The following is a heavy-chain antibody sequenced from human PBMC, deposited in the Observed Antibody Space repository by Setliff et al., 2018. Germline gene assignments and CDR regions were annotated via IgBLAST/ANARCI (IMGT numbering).Heavy chain of an antibody. Sequence: GGSLRLSCAASGFNFSINDMTYGMSWVRQAPGKGLQWVSGISGNSGSTYYAASVKGRFTISRDNSNNTLFLQMNSLRAEDTAVYYCARDVGYTYGLGFWGQGTLVTVSS. D-gene: IGHD5-18*01. V-gene: IGHV3-23*01. CDR1: GFNFSINDMTYG. CDR3: ARDVGYTYGLGF. J-gene: IGHJ4*02. CDR2: ISGNSGST.